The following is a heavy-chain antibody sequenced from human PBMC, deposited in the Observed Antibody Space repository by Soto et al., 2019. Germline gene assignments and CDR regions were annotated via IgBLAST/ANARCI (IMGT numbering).Heavy chain of an antibody. CDR1: GGSMSSYY. J-gene: IGHJ6*02. D-gene: IGHD6-13*01. CDR2: IYYSGST. CDR3: ARAGGAAAGYYYYYGMDV. Sequence: QVQLQESGPGLVKPSETLSLTCTVSGGSMSSYYWSWIRQPPGKGLEWIGYIYYSGSTNYNPSLKSRVTISVDTSKNQFSLKLSSVTAADTAVYYCARAGGAAAGYYYYYGMDVWGQGTTVTVSS. V-gene: IGHV4-59*01.